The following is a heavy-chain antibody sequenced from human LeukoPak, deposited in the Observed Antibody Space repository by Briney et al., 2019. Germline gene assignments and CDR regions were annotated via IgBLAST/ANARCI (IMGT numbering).Heavy chain of an antibody. Sequence: GRSLRLSCSASGFTFNNYAMDWVRHAPRNGLESVSVISSNGGSTYYADSVKGRLTISRDKSKNTLYLQMSSLRAEDTAVYYCVKGTGGGRADAFDIWGQGTMVTV. J-gene: IGHJ3*02. V-gene: IGHV3-64D*06. CDR1: GFTFNNYA. CDR3: VKGTGGGRADAFDI. D-gene: IGHD2-8*02. CDR2: ISSNGGST.